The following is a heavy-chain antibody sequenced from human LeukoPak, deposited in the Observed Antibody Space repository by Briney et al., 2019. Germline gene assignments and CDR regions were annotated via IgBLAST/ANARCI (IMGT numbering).Heavy chain of an antibody. V-gene: IGHV3-23*01. CDR2: ITNSGAGT. CDR3: AKDARRTSGWYYFDS. J-gene: IGHJ4*02. Sequence: GGSLRLSCAASGFSFSSFDMTWVRQAPGKGLEWVCGITNSGAGTYYADSVRGRFTISRDNSKNTVYLQMNSLRAEDTVLYYCAKDARRTSGWYYFDSWGRGTLVTVSS. CDR1: GFSFSSFD. D-gene: IGHD6-19*01.